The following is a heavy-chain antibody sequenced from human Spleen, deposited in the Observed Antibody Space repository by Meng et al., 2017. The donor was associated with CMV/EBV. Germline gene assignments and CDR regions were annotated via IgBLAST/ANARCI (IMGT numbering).Heavy chain of an antibody. CDR2: IYYSGST. Sequence: GSLRLSCTVSGGSISSSSYYWGWIRQPPGKGLEWIGSIYYSGSTYYNPSLKSRVTISVDTSKNQFSLKLSSVTAADTAVYYCARQGVAYYYGMDVWGQGTTVTVSS. J-gene: IGHJ6*02. V-gene: IGHV4-39*01. D-gene: IGHD2-15*01. CDR1: GGSISSSSYY. CDR3: ARQGVAYYYGMDV.